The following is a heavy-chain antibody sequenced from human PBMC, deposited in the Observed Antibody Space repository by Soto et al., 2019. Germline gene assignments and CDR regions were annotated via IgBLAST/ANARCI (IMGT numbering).Heavy chain of an antibody. J-gene: IGHJ3*02. Sequence: QVQLVQSGAGVKKPGASVKVSCKASGYTFTSYYMHWVRQAPGQGLEWMGIINPTSGGTHYAQKFQRRVTMTRNTSTSTVYMELSSLRSEATAVYYCARGMTTVTSDAFDIWGQGTMVTVSS. V-gene: IGHV1-46*01. CDR3: ARGMTTVTSDAFDI. D-gene: IGHD4-4*01. CDR1: GYTFTSYY. CDR2: INPTSGGT.